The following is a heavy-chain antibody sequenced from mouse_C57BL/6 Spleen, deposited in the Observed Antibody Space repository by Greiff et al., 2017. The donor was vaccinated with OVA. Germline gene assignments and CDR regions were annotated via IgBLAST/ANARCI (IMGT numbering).Heavy chain of an antibody. Sequence: EVMLVESGPGMVKPSQSLSLTCTVTGYSITSGYDWHWIRHFPGNKLEWMGYISYSGSTNYNPSLKSRISITHDTSKNHFFLKLNSVTTEDTATYYCARGSYYGSSYFDYWGQGTTLTVSS. CDR3: ARGSYYGSSYFDY. J-gene: IGHJ2*01. CDR2: ISYSGST. V-gene: IGHV3-1*01. D-gene: IGHD1-1*01. CDR1: GYSITSGYD.